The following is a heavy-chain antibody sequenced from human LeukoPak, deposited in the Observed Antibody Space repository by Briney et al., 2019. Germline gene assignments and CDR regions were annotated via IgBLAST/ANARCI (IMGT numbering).Heavy chain of an antibody. Sequence: SVEVSCKASGGTFSSYAISWVRQAPGQGLEWMGRIIPIFGTANYGQKFQGRVTITTDESTSTAYMELSSLRSEDTAVYYCAVCIAVAPTKNAFDIWGQGTMVTVSS. J-gene: IGHJ3*02. V-gene: IGHV1-69*05. CDR1: GGTFSSYA. D-gene: IGHD6-19*01. CDR3: AVCIAVAPTKNAFDI. CDR2: IIPIFGTA.